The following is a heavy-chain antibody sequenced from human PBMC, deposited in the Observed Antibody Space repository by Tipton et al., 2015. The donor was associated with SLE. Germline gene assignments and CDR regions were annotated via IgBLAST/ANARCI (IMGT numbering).Heavy chain of an antibody. CDR3: ARDWRTHYYDSGGYFHDAFDI. V-gene: IGHV4-59*11. J-gene: IGHJ3*02. Sequence: TLSLTCTVSGGSISSHYWSWIRQPPGKGLGWIGYIYYSGSINYNPSPKSRVTISVNTSKNQFSLKLSSVTAADTAVYYCARDWRTHYYDSGGYFHDAFDIWGQGTMVTVSS. CDR1: GGSISSHY. CDR2: IYYSGSI. D-gene: IGHD3-22*01.